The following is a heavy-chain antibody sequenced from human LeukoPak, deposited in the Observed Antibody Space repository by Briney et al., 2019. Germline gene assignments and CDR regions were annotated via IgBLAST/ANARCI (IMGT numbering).Heavy chain of an antibody. CDR3: ARGTSMIVVASFDY. J-gene: IGHJ4*02. D-gene: IGHD3-22*01. CDR1: GGSISSSNW. CDR2: IYHSGST. Sequence: SGTLSLTCAVSGGSISSSNWWSWVRQPPGKGLEWIGEIYHSGSTNYNPSLKSRVTISVDKSKKQFSLKLNSVTAADTAVYYCARGTSMIVVASFDYWGQGTLVTVSS. V-gene: IGHV4-4*02.